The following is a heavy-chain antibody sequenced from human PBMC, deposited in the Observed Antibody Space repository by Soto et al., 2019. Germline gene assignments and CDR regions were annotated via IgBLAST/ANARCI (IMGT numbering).Heavy chain of an antibody. V-gene: IGHV4-30-4*01. CDR2: IYYSGTT. J-gene: IGHJ5*02. CDR1: GGSTSRDNYY. CDR3: ARSVFP. Sequence: SETLSLTCTVSGGSTSRDNYYWSWIRQPPGKGLEWIGYIYYSGTTYYNPSLKSRVTMSVDTSKNQFSLKLTSVTAVDTAVYYCARSVFPWGQGTLVTVSS.